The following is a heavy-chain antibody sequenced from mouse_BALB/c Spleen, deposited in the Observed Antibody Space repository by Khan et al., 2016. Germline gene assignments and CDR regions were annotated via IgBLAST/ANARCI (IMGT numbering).Heavy chain of an antibody. Sequence: QIQLVQSGPELKKPGETVKISCKATGYSFRNYGMNWVKQAPGKGLKWMGWINTNTGEPTYAEEFKGRFAFSLEPSASTAYLQINNLKNEDTATYFCANYGSSGYFDYFVRGTPLTVSS. V-gene: IGHV9-3*02. D-gene: IGHD1-1*01. CDR1: GYSFRNYG. CDR2: INTNTGEP. CDR3: ANYGSSGYFDY. J-gene: IGHJ2*01.